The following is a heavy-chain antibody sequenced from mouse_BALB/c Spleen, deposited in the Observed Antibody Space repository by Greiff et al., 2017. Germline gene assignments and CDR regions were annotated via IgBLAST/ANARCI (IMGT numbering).Heavy chain of an antibody. D-gene: IGHD1-1*01. J-gene: IGHJ2*01. V-gene: IGHV1-15*01. CDR2: IDPETGGT. CDR1: GYTFTDYE. Sequence: QVQLQQSGAELVRPGASVTLSCKASGYTFTDYEMHWVKQTPVHGLEWIGAIDPETGGTAYNQKFKGKATLTADKSSSTAYMELRSLTSEDSAVYYCTSTTVVVDYWGQGTTLTVSS. CDR3: TSTTVVVDY.